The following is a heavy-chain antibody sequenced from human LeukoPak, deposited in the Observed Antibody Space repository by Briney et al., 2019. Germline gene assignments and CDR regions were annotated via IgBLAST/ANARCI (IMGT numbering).Heavy chain of an antibody. CDR1: GYTFTSYD. CDR2: MNPNSGTT. Sequence: ASVKVSCKASGYTFTSYDFNWVRQAPGQGPEWIGWMNPNSGTTGYAQKFQGRVTMTRDTSISTAYMDLSSLRSEDTAVYYCAAAGRTVDYYDSSGCLYWGQGTLVTVSS. CDR3: AAAGRTVDYYDSSGCLY. D-gene: IGHD3-22*01. V-gene: IGHV1-8*01. J-gene: IGHJ4*02.